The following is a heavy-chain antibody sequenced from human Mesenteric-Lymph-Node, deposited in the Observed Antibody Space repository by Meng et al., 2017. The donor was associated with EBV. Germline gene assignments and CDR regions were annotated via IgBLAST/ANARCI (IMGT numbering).Heavy chain of an antibody. J-gene: IGHJ4*02. Sequence: QGPVHQWGSGMLQPSETLSPTCAVYGESFSGYYWSWIRQPPGKGLEWIGEINHSGTTNYNPSLESRVTISVDTSKNQLSLKLTSLTAADTAVYYCARLGNGHWGQGTLVTVSS. CDR2: INHSGTT. CDR3: ARLGNGH. V-gene: IGHV4-34*01. CDR1: GESFSGYY.